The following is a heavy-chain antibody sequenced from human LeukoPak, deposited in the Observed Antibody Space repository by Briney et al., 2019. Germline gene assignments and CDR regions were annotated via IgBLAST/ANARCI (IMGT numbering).Heavy chain of an antibody. J-gene: IGHJ4*02. CDR1: GYTFTGYY. CDR2: INPNSGGT. CDR3: ARVGSSGWYVHPTLDY. Sequence: ASVKVSCKASGYTFTGYYMHWVRQAPGQGLEWMGWINPNSGGTNYAQKFQGRVAVTRDTSISTACMELSWLRSDDTAVYYCARVGSSGWYVHPTLDYWGQGTLVTVSS. D-gene: IGHD6-19*01. V-gene: IGHV1-2*02.